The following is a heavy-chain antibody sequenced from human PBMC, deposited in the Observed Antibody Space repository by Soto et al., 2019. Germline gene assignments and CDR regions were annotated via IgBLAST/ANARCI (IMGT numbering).Heavy chain of an antibody. Sequence: QVQLVQSGAEVKKPGSSVKVSCKASGGTFSSYAISWVRQAPGQGLEWMGGIIPIFGTANYAQKFQGRVTITADKATSTAYMEMSSLRSEDTAVYYCARELFYSSSWYGRFDPWGQGTLVTVSS. D-gene: IGHD6-13*01. V-gene: IGHV1-69*06. CDR2: IIPIFGTA. CDR3: ARELFYSSSWYGRFDP. CDR1: GGTFSSYA. J-gene: IGHJ5*02.